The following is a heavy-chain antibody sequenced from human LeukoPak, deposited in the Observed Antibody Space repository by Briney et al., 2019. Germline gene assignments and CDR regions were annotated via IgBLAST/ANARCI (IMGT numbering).Heavy chain of an antibody. Sequence: GASVTVSCKASGYTFTTYYIHWVRQAPGQGLEWMGWINPNNGGTNSAQKFQGRVTMTRDTSIGTAYMELNRLTYDDTAVYYCGRDRHWNQGNFDYWGQGTLVTVSS. J-gene: IGHJ4*02. CDR1: GYTFTTYY. D-gene: IGHD1-1*01. CDR2: INPNNGGT. V-gene: IGHV1-2*02. CDR3: GRDRHWNQGNFDY.